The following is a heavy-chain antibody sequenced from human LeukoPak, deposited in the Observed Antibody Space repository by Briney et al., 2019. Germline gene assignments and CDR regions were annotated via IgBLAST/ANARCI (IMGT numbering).Heavy chain of an antibody. J-gene: IGHJ3*02. Sequence: GESLKISCKGSGYSFTSYWIGWVRQMPGKGLEWMGIIYPGDSDTRYSSSFQGQVTISADKSISTAYLQWSSLKASDTALYYCARHHNPFAFDIWGQGTMVTVSS. D-gene: IGHD5-24*01. CDR2: IYPGDSDT. CDR1: GYSFTSYW. CDR3: ARHHNPFAFDI. V-gene: IGHV5-51*01.